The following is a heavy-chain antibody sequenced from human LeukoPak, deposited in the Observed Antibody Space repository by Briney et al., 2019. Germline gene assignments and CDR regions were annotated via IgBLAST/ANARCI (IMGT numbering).Heavy chain of an antibody. CDR1: GYTFTSYA. CDR3: ARTDFWSGYYRYYFDY. D-gene: IGHD3-3*01. V-gene: IGHV1-3*01. Sequence: ASVKVSCKASGYTFTSYAMHWVRQAPGQRLEWMGWINAGNGNTKYSQKFQGRVTITRDTSASTAYMELRSLRSDDTAVYYCARTDFWSGYYRYYFDYWGQGTLVTVSS. CDR2: INAGNGNT. J-gene: IGHJ4*02.